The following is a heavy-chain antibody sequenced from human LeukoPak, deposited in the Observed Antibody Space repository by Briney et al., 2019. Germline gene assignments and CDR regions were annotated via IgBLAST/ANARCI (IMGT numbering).Heavy chain of an antibody. V-gene: IGHV3-7*01. J-gene: IGHJ4*02. CDR3: ARDPAAWDY. CDR2: INTDGSEE. Sequence: GGSLRLSCAASGFIFSNFWMSWVRQAPGRGLEWVANINTDGSEEYYADSVKGRFIISRDNARNSLYLQMNSLRAEDTAVYYCARDPAAWDYWGQGALVTVSS. CDR1: GFIFSNFW. D-gene: IGHD6-13*01.